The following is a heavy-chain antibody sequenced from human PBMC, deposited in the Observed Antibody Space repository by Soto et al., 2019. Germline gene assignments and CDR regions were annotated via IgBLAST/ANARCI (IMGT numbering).Heavy chain of an antibody. CDR3: ARNQYQLIKRVYYYGMYV. Sequence: QVQLVQSGAEVKKPGASVKVSCKASGYTFTSYGISWVRQAPGQGLEWMGWISAYNGNTNYAQKLQGRFTMTTDTSTSTAYMELRSLRSDDTAVYYCARNQYQLIKRVYYYGMYVWGQGTTVTVSS. CDR2: ISAYNGNT. J-gene: IGHJ6*02. D-gene: IGHD2-2*01. V-gene: IGHV1-18*01. CDR1: GYTFTSYG.